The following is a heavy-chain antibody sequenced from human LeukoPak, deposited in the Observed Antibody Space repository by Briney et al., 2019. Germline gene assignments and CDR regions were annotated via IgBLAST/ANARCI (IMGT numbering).Heavy chain of an antibody. CDR1: GGSISSYY. V-gene: IGHV4-59*01. CDR2: IYYSGST. D-gene: IGHD2-15*01. CDR3: ARVLWGYCSGGSCYGDYGMDV. J-gene: IGHJ6*04. Sequence: SETLSLTCTVSGGSISSYYWSWIRQPPGKGLEWIGDIYYSGSTNYNPSLKSRVTISVNTSKNQFSLKLSSVTAADTAVYYCARVLWGYCSGGSCYGDYGMDVWGKGTTVTVSS.